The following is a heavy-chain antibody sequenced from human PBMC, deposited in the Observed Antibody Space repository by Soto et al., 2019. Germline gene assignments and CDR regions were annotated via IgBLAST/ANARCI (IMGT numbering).Heavy chain of an antibody. CDR2: IYYSGST. CDR1: GGSIISSSYY. V-gene: IGHV4-39*01. Sequence: SETLSLTCTVSGGSIISSSYYCVWIRQPPGKGLEWIGSIYYSGSTYYNPSLKSRVTISVDTSKNQFSLKLSSVTAADTAVYYCARRGYSSGWYFDCWGQGTLVTVSS. D-gene: IGHD6-19*01. CDR3: ARRGYSSGWYFDC. J-gene: IGHJ4*02.